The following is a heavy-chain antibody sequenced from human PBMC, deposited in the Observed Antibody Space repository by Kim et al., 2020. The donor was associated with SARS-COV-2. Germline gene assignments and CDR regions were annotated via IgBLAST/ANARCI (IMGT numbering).Heavy chain of an antibody. V-gene: IGHV3-21*01. CDR3: ARVYSGSHHFDY. J-gene: IGHJ4*02. D-gene: IGHD1-1*01. Sequence: IHTAASVTGRFIISRDTAENSLYLQMTSLRAEDTAVYYCARVYSGSHHFDYWGQGTLVTVSS. CDR2: I.